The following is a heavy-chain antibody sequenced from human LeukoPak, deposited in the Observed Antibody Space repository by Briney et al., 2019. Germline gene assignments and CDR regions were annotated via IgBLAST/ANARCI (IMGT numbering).Heavy chain of an antibody. Sequence: SETLSLTCTVSGYSISSGYYWGWIRQPPGKGLEWMDIIYHSGSTHYNPSLKRRVTISVDTSKNHFSMKLCTVTAADTAVYYCEREGTYGSGNYYNYYYYYMDVWGKGTTVTVSS. J-gene: IGHJ6*03. CDR1: GYSISSGYY. D-gene: IGHD3-10*01. V-gene: IGHV4-38-2*02. CDR2: IYHSGST. CDR3: EREGTYGSGNYYNYYYYYMDV.